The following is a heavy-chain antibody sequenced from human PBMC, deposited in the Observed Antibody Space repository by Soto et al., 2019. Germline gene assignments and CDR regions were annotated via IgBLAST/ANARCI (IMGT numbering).Heavy chain of an antibody. J-gene: IGHJ4*02. CDR3: AAGGGLPRYY. Sequence: QLQLQESGSGLVKPSQTLSLTCAVSGGSISSGGYSWSWIRQPPGKGLEWIGYIYNSGSTYYNPSLXGXVXIXXARSKTQSSLKLSSVTAADTAVYSCAAGGGLPRYYWGQGTLVTVSS. CDR1: GGSISSGGYS. V-gene: IGHV4-30-2*01. CDR2: IYNSGST. D-gene: IGHD5-12*01.